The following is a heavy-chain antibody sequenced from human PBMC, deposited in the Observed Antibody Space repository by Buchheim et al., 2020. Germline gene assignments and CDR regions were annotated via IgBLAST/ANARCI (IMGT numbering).Heavy chain of an antibody. CDR1: GFTFSNYV. CDR2: LTGSSGDT. J-gene: IGHJ4*02. V-gene: IGHV3-23*01. CDR3: VKGSSSSRPYYFDY. D-gene: IGHD6-6*01. Sequence: EVQLLESGGALVQPGGSLRLSCAASGFTFSNYVMSWVRQAPGKGLEWISALTGSSGDTYSADSVKGRFTISRDNSGNTLYLQMNRLRADDAAIYYCVKGSSSSRPYYFDYWGQGTL.